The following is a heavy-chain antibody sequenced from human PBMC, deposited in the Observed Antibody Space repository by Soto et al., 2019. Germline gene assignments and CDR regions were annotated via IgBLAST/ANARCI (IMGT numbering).Heavy chain of an antibody. Sequence: GGSLRLSCAASGFTFSSYAMHWVRQAPGKGLEWVAVISYDGSNKYYADSVKGRFTISRDNSKNTLYLQMNSLRAEDTAVYYCASSYYYGSGPLDYRGQGTLVTVSS. V-gene: IGHV3-30-3*01. J-gene: IGHJ4*02. CDR1: GFTFSSYA. CDR3: ASSYYYGSGPLDY. D-gene: IGHD3-10*01. CDR2: ISYDGSNK.